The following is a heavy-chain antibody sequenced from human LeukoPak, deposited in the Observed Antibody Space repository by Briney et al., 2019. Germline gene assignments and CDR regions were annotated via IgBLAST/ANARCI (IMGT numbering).Heavy chain of an antibody. Sequence: PGGSLRLSCAASGFTFSSYWMHWVRQAPGKGLVWVSRINSDGSSTSYADSVKGRFTISRDNAKNTLYLQMNSLRAEDTAVYYCARDLGYCSSTSCYHYYYGMDVWGQGTTVTVSS. D-gene: IGHD2-2*03. J-gene: IGHJ6*02. V-gene: IGHV3-74*01. CDR2: INSDGSST. CDR3: ARDLGYCSSTSCYHYYYGMDV. CDR1: GFTFSSYW.